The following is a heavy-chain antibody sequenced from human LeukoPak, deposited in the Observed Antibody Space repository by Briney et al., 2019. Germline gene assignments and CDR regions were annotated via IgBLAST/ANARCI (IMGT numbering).Heavy chain of an antibody. Sequence: ASVKVSCKASGYTFTSYGISWVRQAPGQGLEWMGWISAYNGNTNYAQKLQGRVTMTIDTSTSTAYMELRSLRSDDTAVYYCARDGEGDSGSYSGYYYYYYMDVWGKGTTVTVSS. CDR2: ISAYNGNT. V-gene: IGHV1-18*01. CDR1: GYTFTSYG. D-gene: IGHD1-26*01. CDR3: ARDGEGDSGSYSGYYYYYYMDV. J-gene: IGHJ6*03.